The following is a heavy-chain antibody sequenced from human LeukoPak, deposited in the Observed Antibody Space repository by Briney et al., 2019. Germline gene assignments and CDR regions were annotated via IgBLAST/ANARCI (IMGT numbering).Heavy chain of an antibody. Sequence: GGSLRLSCAASGFTFSSYAMSWVRQAPGKGLEWVSAISGSGGSTYYAGSVKGRFTISRDNSKNTLYLQMNSLRAEDTAVHYCAKDSDNLRYFDWLLFGYFQHWGQGTLVTVSS. V-gene: IGHV3-23*01. CDR3: AKDSDNLRYFDWLLFGYFQH. CDR1: GFTFSSYA. J-gene: IGHJ1*01. CDR2: ISGSGGST. D-gene: IGHD3-9*01.